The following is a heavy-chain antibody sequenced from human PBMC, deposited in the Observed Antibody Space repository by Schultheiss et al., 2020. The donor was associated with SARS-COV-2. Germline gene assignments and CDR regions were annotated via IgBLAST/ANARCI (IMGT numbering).Heavy chain of an antibody. CDR2: INPSGGST. V-gene: IGHV1-46*01. CDR3: ARMGYYYYAMDV. Sequence: ASVKVSCKASGYTFTSYYMHWVRQAPGQGLEWMGIINPSGGSTSYAQKFQGRVTMTTDTSTNTAYMDLRSLRSDDTAVYYCARMGYYYYAMDVWGQGTTVTVSS. CDR1: GYTFTSYY. J-gene: IGHJ6*02.